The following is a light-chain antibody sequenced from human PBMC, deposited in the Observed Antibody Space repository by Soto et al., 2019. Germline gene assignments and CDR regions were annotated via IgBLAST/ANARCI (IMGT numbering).Light chain of an antibody. J-gene: IGKJ2*01. V-gene: IGKV1-33*01. CDR3: QQYDNLRYT. CDR1: QDISNY. Sequence: DIQMTQSPSSLSASVGDRVTITCQASQDISNYLNWYQQKPGKAHKLLIYDASNLETGAPSRFSGSVSVTDFTITISSLQPEDIATYYCQQYDNLRYTFGQGTKTEI. CDR2: DAS.